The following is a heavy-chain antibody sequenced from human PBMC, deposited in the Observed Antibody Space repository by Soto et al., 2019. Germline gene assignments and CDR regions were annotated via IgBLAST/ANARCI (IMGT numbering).Heavy chain of an antibody. CDR1: GFTFSSYA. CDR2: ISPDGINK. CDR3: ARRLTTTVSALGY. D-gene: IGHD4-17*01. J-gene: IGHJ4*02. Sequence: QVQLVESGGGVVQPGGSLRLSCKASGFTFSSYAIHWVRQAPGKGLEWVSVISPDGINKHSAESVRGRFVISRDNSKNMVPLEMNRLRLEDTAVYFCARRLTTTVSALGYWGQGSLVNVSS. V-gene: IGHV3-30*09.